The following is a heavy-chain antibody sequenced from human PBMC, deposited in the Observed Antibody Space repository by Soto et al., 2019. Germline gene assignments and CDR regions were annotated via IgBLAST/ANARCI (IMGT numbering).Heavy chain of an antibody. Sequence: QAGGSLRLSCAASGFTFSSYAMHWVRQAPGKGLEWVAVISYDGSNKYYADSVKGRFTISRDNSKNTLYLQMNSLRAEDTAVYYCARPVWKWEPLPRNAFDVWGQGTMVTVSS. CDR3: ARPVWKWEPLPRNAFDV. J-gene: IGHJ3*01. V-gene: IGHV3-30-3*01. D-gene: IGHD1-26*01. CDR1: GFTFSSYA. CDR2: ISYDGSNK.